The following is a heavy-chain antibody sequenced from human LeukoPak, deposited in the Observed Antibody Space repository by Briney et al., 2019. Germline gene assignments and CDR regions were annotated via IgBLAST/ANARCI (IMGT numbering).Heavy chain of an antibody. V-gene: IGHV3-7*01. CDR3: ARRGTLEVHGNWFDP. J-gene: IGHJ5*02. CDR2: IKPDGSEK. Sequence: QSGGSLRLSCAVSGFTFSTYWMNWVRQAPGKGPEWVANIKPDGSEKFYVDSVKGRFTVSRDNAKNLLYLQMNSLRAEDTALYYCARRGTLEVHGNWFDPWGQGTLVTVSS. CDR1: GFTFSTYW. D-gene: IGHD2-2*01.